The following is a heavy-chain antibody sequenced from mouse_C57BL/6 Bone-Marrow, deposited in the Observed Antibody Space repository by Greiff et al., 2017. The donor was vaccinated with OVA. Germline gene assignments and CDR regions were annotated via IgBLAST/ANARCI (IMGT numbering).Heavy chain of an antibody. CDR3: AKQVDYYGGSRGPFAY. Sequence: QVQLQQSGAELMKPGASVKLSCKATGYTFTGYWIEWVKQRPGHGLEWIGEILPGSGSTNYNEKFKGKATFTADPSSNTAYMQLSSLTTEDSAIYYCAKQVDYYGGSRGPFAYWGQGTLVTVSA. J-gene: IGHJ3*01. D-gene: IGHD1-1*01. V-gene: IGHV1-9*01. CDR2: ILPGSGST. CDR1: GYTFTGYW.